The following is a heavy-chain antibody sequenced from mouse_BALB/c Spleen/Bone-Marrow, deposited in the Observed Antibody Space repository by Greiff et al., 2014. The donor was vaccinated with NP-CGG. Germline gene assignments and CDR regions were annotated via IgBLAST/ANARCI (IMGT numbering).Heavy chain of an antibody. J-gene: IGHJ2*01. V-gene: IGHV5-12-1*01. CDR3: AREVLRDYFDY. Sequence: EVHLVESGGGLVKPGGSLKLSCAASGFAFSSYDMSWVRRTPEKRLEWVAYISSGGGSTYYPDTVKGRFTISRDNAKNTLYLQMSSLKSEDTAMYYCAREVLRDYFDYWGQGTTLTVSS. D-gene: IGHD1-1*01. CDR2: ISSGGGST. CDR1: GFAFSSYD.